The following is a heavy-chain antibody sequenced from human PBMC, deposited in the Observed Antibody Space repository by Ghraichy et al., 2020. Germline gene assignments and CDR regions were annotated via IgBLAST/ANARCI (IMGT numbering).Heavy chain of an antibody. CDR3: ARAGGGGYDPYYYYGMDV. Sequence: SETLSLTCTVSGGSVSSGSYYWSWIRQPPGKGLEWIGYIYYSGSTNYNPSLKSRVTISVDTSKNQFSLKLSSVTAADTAVYYCARAGGGGYDPYYYYGMDVWGQGTTVTVSS. J-gene: IGHJ6*02. CDR1: GGSVSSGSYY. CDR2: IYYSGST. D-gene: IGHD5-12*01. V-gene: IGHV4-61*01.